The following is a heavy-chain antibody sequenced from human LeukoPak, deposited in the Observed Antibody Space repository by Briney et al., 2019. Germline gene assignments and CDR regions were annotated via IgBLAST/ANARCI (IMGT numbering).Heavy chain of an antibody. V-gene: IGHV3-30*03. CDR2: ISYDGSNK. J-gene: IGHJ4*02. CDR1: GFTFSSNG. CDR3: ASSYSSDWYSRWIDY. Sequence: PGGSLRLSCTASGFTFSSNGMHWVRQAPGKGLEWVAVISYDGSNKHYADSVKGRFTISRDNSKNMLYLQMNSLRAEDTAVYYCASSYSSDWYSRWIDYWGQGTLVTVSS. D-gene: IGHD6-19*01.